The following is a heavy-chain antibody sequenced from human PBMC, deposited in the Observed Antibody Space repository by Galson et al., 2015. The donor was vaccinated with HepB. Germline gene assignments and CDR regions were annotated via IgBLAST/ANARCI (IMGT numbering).Heavy chain of an antibody. CDR3: ARVASGPFNWFDP. Sequence: SLRLSCAASGFTFSTYSMNWVRQAPGRGLAWVSYISGSSSTIYYADSVKGRFTISRDNAKNSLYLQMNSLRAEDTAVYYCARVASGPFNWFDPWGQGTLVTVSS. V-gene: IGHV3-48*04. J-gene: IGHJ5*02. CDR1: GFTFSTYS. CDR2: ISGSSSTI. D-gene: IGHD6-25*01.